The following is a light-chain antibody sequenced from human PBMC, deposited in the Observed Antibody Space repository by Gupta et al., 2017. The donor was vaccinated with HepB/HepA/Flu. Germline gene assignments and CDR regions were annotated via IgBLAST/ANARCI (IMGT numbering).Light chain of an antibody. J-gene: IGKJ1*01. Sequence: DIVMTQSPLSLPFTPGEPSSISCRSSQSLLHSNGYNSLDWYLQKPGQSPQLLIYLGSNRASGVPDRFSGSGSGTDFTLKISRVEAEDVGVYYCMQALQTPRTFGQGTKVEIK. CDR3: MQALQTPRT. CDR2: LGS. CDR1: QSLLHSNGYNS. V-gene: IGKV2-28*01.